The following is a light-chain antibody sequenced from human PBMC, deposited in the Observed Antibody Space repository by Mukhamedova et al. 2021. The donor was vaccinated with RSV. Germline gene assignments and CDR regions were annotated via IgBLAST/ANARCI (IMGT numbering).Light chain of an antibody. J-gene: IGKJ4*01. V-gene: IGKV1-5*03. CDR1: STW. CDR2: KAS. CDR3: QKYNSYPLT. Sequence: STWVAWYQQKPGKAPDLLISKASTLETGVPSRFSGSGSGTDFTLTISSLQADDFATYYCQKYNSYPLTFGGGTKVEIK.